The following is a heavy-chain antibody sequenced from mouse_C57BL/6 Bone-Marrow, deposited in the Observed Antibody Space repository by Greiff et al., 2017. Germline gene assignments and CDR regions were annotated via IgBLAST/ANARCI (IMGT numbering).Heavy chain of an antibody. J-gene: IGHJ2*01. CDR2: IFPNSGSN. CDR1: GYPFTSYW. D-gene: IGHD1-1*01. V-gene: IGHV1-64*01. CDR3: ARGYYGADF. Sequence: QVQLKQPGAELVKPGASVKLSRKASGYPFTSYWMPLVKPRRGQGLEWIGMIFPNSGSNNYNEKFKSKATLTVDKSSSTAYRRLSSLTSEDSAVDYCARGYYGADFGGRGNTLTV.